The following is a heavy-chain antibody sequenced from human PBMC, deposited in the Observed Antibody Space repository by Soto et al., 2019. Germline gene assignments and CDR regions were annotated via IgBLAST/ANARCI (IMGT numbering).Heavy chain of an antibody. J-gene: IGHJ3*02. CDR3: ASRQDYGDGDAFDI. D-gene: IGHD4-17*01. V-gene: IGHV4-39*01. CDR2: IYYSGST. Sequence: TSETLSLTCSVSGGSISSSSNYWGWIRQPPGKGLEWIGTIYYSGSTYYNPSLKSRVTISVDTSKKQFSLKLSSMTAADTAVYYCASRQDYGDGDAFDIWGQGTMVTVSS. CDR1: GGSISSSSNY.